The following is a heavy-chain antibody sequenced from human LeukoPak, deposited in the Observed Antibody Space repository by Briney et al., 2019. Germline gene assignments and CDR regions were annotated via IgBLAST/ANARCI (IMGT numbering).Heavy chain of an antibody. CDR2: ISSSSSTI. Sequence: HPGGSLRLSCEASEFTFSSYWMNWVRQAPGKGLEWVSYISSSSSTIYYADSVKGRFTISRDNAKNSLYLQMNSLRAEDTAVYYCARAIPIPFDYWGQGTLVTVSS. V-gene: IGHV3-48*01. J-gene: IGHJ4*02. CDR3: ARAIPIPFDY. CDR1: EFTFSSYW.